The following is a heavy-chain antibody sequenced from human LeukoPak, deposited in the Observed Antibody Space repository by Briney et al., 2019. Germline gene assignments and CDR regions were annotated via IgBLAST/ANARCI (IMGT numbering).Heavy chain of an antibody. CDR2: IYHSGST. V-gene: IGHV4-38-2*02. Sequence: SETLSLTCTVSGYSISTGYYWGWLRQPPGKGLEWIGNIYHSGSTYYNPSLKSRVTMSVDTSKNQFSLNLSSVTAADTAVYYCARVSTQLGLAYWGQGALVTVSS. CDR3: ARVSTQLGLAY. J-gene: IGHJ4*02. CDR1: GYSISTGYY. D-gene: IGHD5-24*01.